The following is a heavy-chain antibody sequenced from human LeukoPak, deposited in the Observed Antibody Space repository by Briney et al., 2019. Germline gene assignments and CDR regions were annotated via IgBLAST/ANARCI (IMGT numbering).Heavy chain of an antibody. J-gene: IGHJ4*02. D-gene: IGHD3-9*01. CDR1: GYTFTSYD. V-gene: IGHV1-2*02. CDR2: INPNSGGT. Sequence: ASVKVSCKASGYTFTSYDINWVRQATGQGLEWMGWINPNSGGTNYAQKFQGRVTMTRDTSISTAYMELSRLRSDDTAVYYCARLRYFDRLFDYWGQGTLVTVSS. CDR3: ARLRYFDRLFDY.